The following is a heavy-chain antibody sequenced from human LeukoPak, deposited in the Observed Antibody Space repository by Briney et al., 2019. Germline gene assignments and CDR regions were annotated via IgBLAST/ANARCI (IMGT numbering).Heavy chain of an antibody. D-gene: IGHD6-19*01. CDR3: ARAHTVAGTLLGYYGMDV. CDR2: ISHDGNSK. J-gene: IGHJ6*02. CDR1: GFTLSTCG. Sequence: PGGSLRLSCAASGFTLSTCGMHWVRQAPGKGLEWVAMISHDGNSKQYADFAKGRFTISRDNSKNTLYLQMNSLRAEDTAVYYCARAHTVAGTLLGYYGMDVWGQGTTVTVSS. V-gene: IGHV3-30*03.